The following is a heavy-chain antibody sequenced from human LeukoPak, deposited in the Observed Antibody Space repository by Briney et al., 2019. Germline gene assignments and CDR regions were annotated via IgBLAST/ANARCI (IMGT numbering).Heavy chain of an antibody. Sequence: GGSLRLSCAASGFTFSSYSMNWVRQAPGKGLEWVSSIGSGGFTIYYADSVKGRFTISRDNAKNSLYLQMNSLRAEDTAIYYCARAAQDYWGQGTLVTVSS. CDR2: IGSGGFTI. J-gene: IGHJ4*02. CDR1: GFTFSSYS. CDR3: ARAAQDY. V-gene: IGHV3-21*06.